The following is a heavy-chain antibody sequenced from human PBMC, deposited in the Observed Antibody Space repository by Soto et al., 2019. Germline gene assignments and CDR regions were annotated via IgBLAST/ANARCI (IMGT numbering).Heavy chain of an antibody. Sequence: ASVKVSCKVSGYTLTELSMHWVRQAPGKGLEWRGGFDPEDGETIYAQKFQGRVTMTEDTSTDTAYMELSSLRSEDTAVYYCAARSGYDSSGYYRYYFDYWGQGTLVTVSS. CDR3: AARSGYDSSGYYRYYFDY. CDR1: GYTLTELS. D-gene: IGHD3-22*01. CDR2: FDPEDGET. V-gene: IGHV1-24*01. J-gene: IGHJ4*02.